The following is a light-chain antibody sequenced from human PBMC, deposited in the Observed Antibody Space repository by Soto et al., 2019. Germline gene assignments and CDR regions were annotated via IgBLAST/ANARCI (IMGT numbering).Light chain of an antibody. CDR1: SSDVGSSNL. J-gene: IGLJ2*01. V-gene: IGLV2-23*02. CDR3: CSYAGSSTVV. CDR2: EVS. Sequence: QSVLTQPASVSGSPGQSSTISCTGTSSDVGSSNLVSWYQQHPGKAPKLMIYEVSKRPSGVSNRFSGSKSGNTASLTISGLQAEDEADYYCCSYAGSSTVVFGGGTKVTVL.